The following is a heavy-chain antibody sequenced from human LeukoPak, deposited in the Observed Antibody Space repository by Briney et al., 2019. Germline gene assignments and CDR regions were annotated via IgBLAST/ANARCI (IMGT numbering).Heavy chain of an antibody. CDR1: GFTFSDYY. V-gene: IGHV3-11*04. CDR3: ARVPRGYSANPRYYYMDV. CDR2: ISSSGSTI. D-gene: IGHD5-18*01. Sequence: GGSLRLSCAASGFTFSDYYMSWIRQAPGKGLEWVSYISSSGSTIYYADSVKGRFTISRDNAKNSLYLQMNSLRAEDTAVYYCARVPRGYSANPRYYYMDVWAKGTTVTISS. J-gene: IGHJ6*03.